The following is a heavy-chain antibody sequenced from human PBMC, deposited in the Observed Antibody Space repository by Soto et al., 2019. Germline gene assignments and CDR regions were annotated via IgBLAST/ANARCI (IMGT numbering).Heavy chain of an antibody. Sequence: QVQLVQSGAEVQKPGASVKVSCKASGYTFISYGISCVRQAPGQGLEWMGWISTFNGKTNYAQNVQGRDTMTTDTSPTKAYREQRSPKSDDAAVYYCARDRVPKSSGYGPCDYGGQGTLVTVSS. D-gene: IGHD3-22*01. V-gene: IGHV1-18*01. CDR2: ISTFNGKT. CDR1: GYTFISYG. J-gene: IGHJ4*02. CDR3: ARDRVPKSSGYGPCDY.